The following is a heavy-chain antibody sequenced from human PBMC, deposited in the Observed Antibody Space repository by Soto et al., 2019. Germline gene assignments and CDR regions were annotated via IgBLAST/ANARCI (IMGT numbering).Heavy chain of an antibody. D-gene: IGHD6-13*01. CDR3: ARESAIGNYFDY. CDR2: IYWDGDK. Sequence: QITLKESGPTLVKPTQTLTLTCTFSGFALSTTGVGVGWIRQPPGKALEWLALIYWDGDKRFSPSLKNRLTITKDTSENQVVLTLTNMDPVDTATYFCARESAIGNYFDYWGQGTLVTVSS. V-gene: IGHV2-5*02. J-gene: IGHJ4*02. CDR1: GFALSTTGVG.